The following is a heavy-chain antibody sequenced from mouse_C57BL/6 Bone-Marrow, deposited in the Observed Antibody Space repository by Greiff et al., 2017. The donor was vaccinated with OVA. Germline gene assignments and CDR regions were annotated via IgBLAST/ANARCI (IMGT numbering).Heavy chain of an antibody. CDR1: GFSLTSYG. CDR3: ASYYYGSSFAY. Sequence: VQLQQSGPGLVQPSQSLSITCTVSGFSLTSYGVHWVRQSPGKGLEWLGVIWSGGSTDYNAAFISRLSISKDNSKSQVFLKMNSLQADDTAIYYCASYYYGSSFAYWGQGTLVTVSA. CDR2: IWSGGST. V-gene: IGHV2-2*01. J-gene: IGHJ3*01. D-gene: IGHD1-1*01.